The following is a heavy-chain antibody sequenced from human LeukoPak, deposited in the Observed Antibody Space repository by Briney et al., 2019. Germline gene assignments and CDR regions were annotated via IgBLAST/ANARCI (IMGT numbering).Heavy chain of an antibody. CDR3: ARAAYDNSGYLTL. D-gene: IGHD3-22*01. J-gene: IGHJ4*02. Sequence: GGSLSLSCVASGFTFSSYGMHWVRQATDEGLEWVAVIWYDGTNKYYADSVKGRFTISRDSSKNTLYLQMNSLRAEDTAIYYCARAAYDNSGYLTLCGQGTLVTVSS. CDR2: IWYDGTNK. CDR1: GFTFSSYG. V-gene: IGHV3-33*01.